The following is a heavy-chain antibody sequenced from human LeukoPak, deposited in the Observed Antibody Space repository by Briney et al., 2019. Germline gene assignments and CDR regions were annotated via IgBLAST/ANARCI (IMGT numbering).Heavy chain of an antibody. Sequence: GGSLRLSSAASGFTFSSYSMNWVRQAPGKGLEWVSSISSSSSYIYYADSVKGRFTISRDNAKNSLYLQMNSLRAEDTAVYYCARGGGTIRFDPWGQGTLVTVSS. V-gene: IGHV3-21*01. CDR2: ISSSSSYI. J-gene: IGHJ5*02. CDR1: GFTFSSYS. CDR3: ARGGGTIRFDP. D-gene: IGHD3-9*01.